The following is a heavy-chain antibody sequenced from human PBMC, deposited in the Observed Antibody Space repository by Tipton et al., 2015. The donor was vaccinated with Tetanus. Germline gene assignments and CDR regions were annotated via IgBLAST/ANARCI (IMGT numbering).Heavy chain of an antibody. V-gene: IGHV3-30-3*01. CDR2: ISDGGSNK. Sequence: SLRLSCEASGFSFSRHVLHWVRQAPGEGLEWVAAISDGGSNKFYRDSVRGRFSISGDISQNTMYLQMNSLRPEDTAVYYCAKGVAPVWEWSFDLWGRGTLVTVSS. D-gene: IGHD3-3*01. J-gene: IGHJ2*01. CDR1: GFSFSRHV. CDR3: AKGVAPVWEWSFDL.